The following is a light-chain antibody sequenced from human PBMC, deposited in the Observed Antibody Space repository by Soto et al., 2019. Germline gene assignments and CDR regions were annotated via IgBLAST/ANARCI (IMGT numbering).Light chain of an antibody. CDR1: NIRSKS. V-gene: IGLV3-21*04. CDR2: YDR. J-gene: IGLJ2*01. Sequence: SYELTQPPSVSVAPGETASVTCGGNNIRSKSVHWYQQKPGQAPVLVIYYDRERPSGIPERFSGSNSGNTATLTISGVEAGDEADYYCQVWDTSSDHVVFGGGTKLTVL. CDR3: QVWDTSSDHVV.